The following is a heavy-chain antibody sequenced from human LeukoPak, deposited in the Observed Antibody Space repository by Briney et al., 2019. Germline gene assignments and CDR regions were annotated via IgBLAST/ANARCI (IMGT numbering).Heavy chain of an antibody. D-gene: IGHD3-10*01. CDR2: FDPEDGET. J-gene: IGHJ4*02. V-gene: IGHV1-24*01. Sequence: ASVKVSCKVSGYTLTELSMHWVRQAPGKGLEWMGGFDPEDGETNYAQKFQGRVTMTEDTSTDTAYMELSSLTSEDTAVYYCEVTMVRGVILFDYWGQGTLVTVSS. CDR3: EVTMVRGVILFDY. CDR1: GYTLTELS.